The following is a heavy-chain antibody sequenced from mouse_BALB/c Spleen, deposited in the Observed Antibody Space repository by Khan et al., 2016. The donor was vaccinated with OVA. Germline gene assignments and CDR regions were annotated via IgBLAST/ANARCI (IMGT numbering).Heavy chain of an antibody. Sequence: DVHLVESGGDLVKPGGSLKLSCAASGFTFSTYGMSWVRQTPDKRLEWVATVSTGGSYTYYPDSVKGRFTISRDNAKKTLYLQMSSLKSEDTAMFYLERLAYYYDSEGFAYWGQGTLVTVSA. J-gene: IGHJ3*01. CDR1: GFTFSTYG. D-gene: IGHD1-1*01. CDR2: VSTGGSYT. V-gene: IGHV5-6*01. CDR3: ERLAYYYDSEGFAY.